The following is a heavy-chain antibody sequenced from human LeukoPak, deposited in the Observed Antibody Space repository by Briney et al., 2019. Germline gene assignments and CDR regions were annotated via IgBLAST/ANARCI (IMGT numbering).Heavy chain of an antibody. Sequence: GGSLRLSCAASGFTFSDHYMDWVRQAPGKGLEWVGRTRNKANSYTTEYAASVKGRFTISRDDSKNSLYLQMNSLKTEDTAVYHCAKGSSWLDYWGQGTLVTVSS. V-gene: IGHV3-72*01. CDR3: AKGSSWLDY. D-gene: IGHD6-13*01. CDR2: TRNKANSYTT. J-gene: IGHJ4*02. CDR1: GFTFSDHY.